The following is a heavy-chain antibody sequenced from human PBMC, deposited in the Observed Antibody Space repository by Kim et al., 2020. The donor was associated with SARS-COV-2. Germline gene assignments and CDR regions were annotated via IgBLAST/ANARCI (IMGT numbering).Heavy chain of an antibody. Sequence: ASVKVSCKASGYTFTGYYMHWVRQAPGQGLEWMGRINPNSGGTNYAQKFQGRVTMTRDTSISTAYMELSRLRSDDTAVYYCARALNYITMIVVVPNPNAFDIWGQGTMVTVSS. D-gene: IGHD3-22*01. CDR2: INPNSGGT. J-gene: IGHJ3*02. CDR1: GYTFTGYY. V-gene: IGHV1-2*06. CDR3: ARALNYITMIVVVPNPNAFDI.